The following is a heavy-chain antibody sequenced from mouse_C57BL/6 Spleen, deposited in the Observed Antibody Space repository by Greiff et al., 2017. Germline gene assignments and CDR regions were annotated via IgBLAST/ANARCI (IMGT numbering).Heavy chain of an antibody. CDR3: ASSGYYGSRGYFDV. D-gene: IGHD1-1*01. CDR2: INPNNGGT. J-gene: IGHJ1*03. V-gene: IGHV1-18*01. Sequence: VQLQQSGPELVKPGASVKIPCKASGYTFTDYNMDWVKQSHGKSLEWIGDINPNNGGTIYNQKFKGKATLTVDKSSSTAYMQLRSLTSEDTAVYYGASSGYYGSRGYFDVWGTGTTVTVSS. CDR1: GYTFTDYN.